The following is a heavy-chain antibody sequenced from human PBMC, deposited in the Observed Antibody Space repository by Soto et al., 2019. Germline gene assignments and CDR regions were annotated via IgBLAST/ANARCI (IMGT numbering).Heavy chain of an antibody. CDR2: IIPIFGTA. D-gene: IGHD3-10*01. V-gene: IGHV1-69*01. J-gene: IGHJ6*02. CDR1: GGTFSSYA. Sequence: QVQLVQSGAEVKKPGSSVKVSCKASGGTFSSYAISWLRQAPGQGLEWMGGIIPIFGTANYAQKFQGRVTITADESTSTAYMELSSLRSEDTAVYYCARDPTPYYYGSETYYYGMDVWGQGTTVTVSS. CDR3: ARDPTPYYYGSETYYYGMDV.